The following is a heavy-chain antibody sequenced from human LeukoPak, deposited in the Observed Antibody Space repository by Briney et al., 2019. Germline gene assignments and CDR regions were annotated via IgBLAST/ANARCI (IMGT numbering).Heavy chain of an antibody. V-gene: IGHV5-51*01. CDR2: IYPGDSDT. Sequence: GESLKISCKGSXYXXTNYWIGWVRXMPGKXLEWMGIIYPGDSDTRYNPSFQGQVTISADKSISTAYLQWSSLKASDTAMYYCXXRHSSSWYGFDPWGQGTLVTVSS. CDR3: XXRHSSSWYGFDP. J-gene: IGHJ5*02. D-gene: IGHD6-13*01. CDR1: XYXXTNYW.